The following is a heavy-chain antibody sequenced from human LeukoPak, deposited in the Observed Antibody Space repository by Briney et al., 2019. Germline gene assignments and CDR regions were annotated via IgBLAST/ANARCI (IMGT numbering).Heavy chain of an antibody. CDR3: ARTTLQTLGA. CDR1: GYTFTGSF. J-gene: IGHJ5*02. D-gene: IGHD3-10*01. CDR2: INPKSGGT. Sequence: ASVKVSCKASGYTFTGSFIHWVRQAPGQGLEWMAWINPKSGGTKYAQKFQGRVTMTRDTSISTAYMELSRLRSDDTAVYHCARTTLQTLGAWGQGTLVTVSS. V-gene: IGHV1-2*02.